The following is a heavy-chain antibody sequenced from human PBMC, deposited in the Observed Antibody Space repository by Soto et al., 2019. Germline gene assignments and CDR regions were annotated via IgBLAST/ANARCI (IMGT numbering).Heavy chain of an antibody. CDR2: ISTSGSTI. V-gene: IGHV3-48*03. Sequence: EVQLVESGGGLVQPGGSLRLSCAASGFTFSSYEMNWVRQAPGKGLEWVSYISTSGSTIYYADSVKGRFTISRDNAKNSLYLLMNSLRVEDTAVYYCARDDYGDYSRSWYFDLWGRGTLVTVSS. CDR1: GFTFSSYE. J-gene: IGHJ2*01. CDR3: ARDDYGDYSRSWYFDL. D-gene: IGHD4-17*01.